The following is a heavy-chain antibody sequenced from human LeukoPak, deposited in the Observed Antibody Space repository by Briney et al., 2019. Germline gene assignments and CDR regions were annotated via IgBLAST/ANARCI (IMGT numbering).Heavy chain of an antibody. V-gene: IGHV3-7*02. J-gene: IGHJ4*02. CDR1: GFTFSSYW. CDR3: ASALGGQGGH. CDR2: IKQDGSEK. Sequence: GGSLRLSCAVSGFTFSSYWMSWVRQAPGKGLEWVANIKQDGSEKYYVDSVKGRFTISRDNAKNTLFLQINSLRVDDTAIYYCASALGGQGGHWGQGTLVTVSS. D-gene: IGHD1-26*01.